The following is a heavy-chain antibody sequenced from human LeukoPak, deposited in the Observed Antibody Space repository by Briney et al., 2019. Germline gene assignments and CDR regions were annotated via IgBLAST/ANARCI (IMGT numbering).Heavy chain of an antibody. V-gene: IGHV4-59*11. J-gene: IGHJ3*02. Sequence: PSETLSLTCTVSGGSISSHYWSWIRQPPGKGLEWIGYTYYSGGTNYNPSLKSRVTISVDTSKNQFSLKLSSVTAADTAVYYCARRTLRYDAFDIWGQGTMVTVSS. CDR1: GGSISSHY. CDR3: ARRTLRYDAFDI. D-gene: IGHD2-2*02. CDR2: TYYSGGT.